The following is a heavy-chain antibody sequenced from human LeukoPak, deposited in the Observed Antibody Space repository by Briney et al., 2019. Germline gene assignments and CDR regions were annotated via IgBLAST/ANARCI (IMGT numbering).Heavy chain of an antibody. Sequence: ASVKVPCMCSGYTFPSYGIRGVGQAPGQGLDWMGWICLYNGKQNYAQKLQGRVTMTTDTSTSTAYMELRSLRSDDTAVYYCASDRAPHYCSGGSCYSDWFDPWGQGALVTVSS. CDR1: GYTFPSYG. CDR2: ICLYNGKQ. D-gene: IGHD2-15*01. V-gene: IGHV1-18*01. J-gene: IGHJ5*02. CDR3: ASDRAPHYCSGGSCYSDWFDP.